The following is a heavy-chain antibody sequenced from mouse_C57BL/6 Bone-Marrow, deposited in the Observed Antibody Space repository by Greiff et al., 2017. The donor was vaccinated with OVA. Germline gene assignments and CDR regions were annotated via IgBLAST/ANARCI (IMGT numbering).Heavy chain of an antibody. V-gene: IGHV1-61*01. CDR2: IYPSDSET. Sequence: QVQLQQSGAELVRPGSSVKLSCKASGYTFTSYWMDWVKQRPGQGLEWIGNIYPSDSETHYNQKFKDKATLTVDKSSSTAYMQLSSLTSEDSAVYYCASGAYYYGSSPKDYYFDYWGQGTTLTVSS. CDR3: ASGAYYYGSSPKDYYFDY. D-gene: IGHD1-1*01. CDR1: GYTFTSYW. J-gene: IGHJ2*01.